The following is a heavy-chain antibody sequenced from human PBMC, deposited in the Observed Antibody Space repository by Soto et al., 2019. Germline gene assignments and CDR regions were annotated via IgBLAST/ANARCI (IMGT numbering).Heavy chain of an antibody. V-gene: IGHV4-59*01. CDR3: ARTVKWGTYYFDY. J-gene: IGHJ4*02. Sequence: SETLSLTCTVSGGSISSYYWSWIRQPPGKGLEWIGYIYYSGSTNYNPSLKSRVTISVDTSKNQFYLKMSSVTAADTAVYYCARTVKWGTYYFDYWGQGTLVTVSS. CDR2: IYYSGST. D-gene: IGHD1-26*01. CDR1: GGSISSYY.